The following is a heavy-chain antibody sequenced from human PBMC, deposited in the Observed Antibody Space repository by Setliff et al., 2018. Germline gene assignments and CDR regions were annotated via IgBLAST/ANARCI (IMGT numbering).Heavy chain of an antibody. D-gene: IGHD4-17*01. CDR2: INSDESRR. V-gene: IGHV3-74*01. J-gene: IGHJ4*02. Sequence: GGSLRLSCPASGFTFSVYAMSWVRQAPGKGLEWVSRINSDESRRNYGGSVKGRFTISRDNAKNSLYLQMNSLRAEDTAVYYCAREGYGDYAGDYWGQGTLVTVSS. CDR1: GFTFSVYA. CDR3: AREGYGDYAGDY.